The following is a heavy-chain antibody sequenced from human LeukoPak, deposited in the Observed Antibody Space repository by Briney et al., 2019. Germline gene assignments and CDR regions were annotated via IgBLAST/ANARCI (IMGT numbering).Heavy chain of an antibody. CDR3: TRGNYYFDY. CDR1: GFTFGDYA. Sequence: PGRSLRLSCTASGFTFGDYAMSWIRQAPGKGLEWVGFIRSNVYGAITEYAASVKGRFTISRDDSKSIAYLQMSSLKTEDIAVYYCTRGNYYFDYWGQGTLVTVSS. J-gene: IGHJ4*02. CDR2: IRSNVYGAIT. V-gene: IGHV3-49*03.